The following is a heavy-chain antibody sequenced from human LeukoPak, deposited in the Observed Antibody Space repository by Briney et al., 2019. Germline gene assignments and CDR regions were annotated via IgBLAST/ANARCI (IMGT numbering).Heavy chain of an antibody. CDR2: ISSSSTYI. CDR1: GFTFTSYT. D-gene: IGHD2-15*01. Sequence: GGSLRLSCAASGFTFTSYTMSWVRRAPGKGLEWVSSISSSSTYIYYADSVKGRFTISRDNAKNSLYLQMNSLRAEDTAVYYCARDVVVAAVTYDAFDIWGQGTMVTVSS. J-gene: IGHJ3*02. V-gene: IGHV3-21*01. CDR3: ARDVVVAAVTYDAFDI.